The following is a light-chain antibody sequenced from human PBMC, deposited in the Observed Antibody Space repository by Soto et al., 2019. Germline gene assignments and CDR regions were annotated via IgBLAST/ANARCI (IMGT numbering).Light chain of an antibody. CDR1: QGMNNY. V-gene: IGKV1-27*01. CDR3: QKYNNAPELT. J-gene: IGKJ4*01. Sequence: DIQMTQSPSSLSASVGDRVTITCRASQGMNNYLAWYQQKPGKVPKLLIYAASTLQSGVPSRFSGSGSGTDFTLTISSLQPEDVATYYCQKYNNAPELTFGGGTRVEIK. CDR2: AAS.